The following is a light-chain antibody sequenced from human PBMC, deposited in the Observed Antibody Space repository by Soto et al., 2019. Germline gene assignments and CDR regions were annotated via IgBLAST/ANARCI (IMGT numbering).Light chain of an antibody. V-gene: IGKV1-5*03. CDR1: QTISSW. J-gene: IGKJ1*01. CDR3: QQYHSYPLT. CDR2: NAS. Sequence: DIQMTQSPSTLSASVGDRVTITCRASQTISSWLAWYQQKPGKAPKVLMYNASNLESGVPSRFSGRGSGTEFTLTISSLQPDDFATYYCQQYHSYPLTFGQGTKVEIK.